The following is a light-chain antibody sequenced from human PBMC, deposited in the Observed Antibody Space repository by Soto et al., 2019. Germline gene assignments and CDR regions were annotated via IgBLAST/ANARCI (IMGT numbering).Light chain of an antibody. CDR3: HQYSNWPPYT. CDR2: DAS. Sequence: EIVMTQSPATLSVSPGERATISCRASQSVYSMLAWYQQKPGQAPRLLIYDASTRATGIPASFSGSGSGTEFTLTISSLQSQDFAVYYCHQYSNWPPYTFGQGTRLE. CDR1: QSVYSM. J-gene: IGKJ2*01. V-gene: IGKV3-15*01.